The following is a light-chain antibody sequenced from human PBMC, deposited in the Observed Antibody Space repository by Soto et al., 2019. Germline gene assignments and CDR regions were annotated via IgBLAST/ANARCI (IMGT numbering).Light chain of an antibody. CDR1: QSLSSSY. Sequence: DIVLTQSPGTLSVSPGEIATLSCRASQSLSSSYLAWYQQKPGQAPRLLIYGASSRATGIPDRFSGSGSGTDFTLTICRLEPEDFAIYYYPQYFGWTFGQGNQVAIK. CDR3: PQYFGWT. V-gene: IGKV3-20*01. CDR2: GAS. J-gene: IGKJ1*01.